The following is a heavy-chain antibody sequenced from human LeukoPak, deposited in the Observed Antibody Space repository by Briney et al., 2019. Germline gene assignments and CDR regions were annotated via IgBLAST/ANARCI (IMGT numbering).Heavy chain of an antibody. CDR3: ARAGQLVFIVD. J-gene: IGHJ4*02. CDR2: IYYGGST. CDR1: GGSISSSSYY. D-gene: IGHD6-6*01. V-gene: IGHV4-39*01. Sequence: PSETLSLTCTVSGGSISSSSYYWGWIRQPPGKGLEWIGSIYYGGSTYYNPSLKSRVTISVDTSKNQFSLKLSSVTAADTAVYYCARAGQLVFIVDWGQGTLVTVSS.